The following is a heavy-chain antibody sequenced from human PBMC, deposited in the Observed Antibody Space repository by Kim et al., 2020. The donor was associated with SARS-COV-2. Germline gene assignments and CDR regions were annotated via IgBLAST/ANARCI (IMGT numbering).Heavy chain of an antibody. V-gene: IGHV3-7*03. Sequence: GGSLRLSCAASGFTFSSYWMSWVRQAPGKGLEWVANIKQDGSEKYYVDSVKGRFTISRDNAKNSLYLQMNSLRAEDTAVYYCARRVGGDILTGSPTDYGIDVWGQGTTVTVSS. CDR3: ARRVGGDILTGSPTDYGIDV. CDR1: GFTFSSYW. CDR2: IKQDGSEK. J-gene: IGHJ6*02. D-gene: IGHD3-9*01.